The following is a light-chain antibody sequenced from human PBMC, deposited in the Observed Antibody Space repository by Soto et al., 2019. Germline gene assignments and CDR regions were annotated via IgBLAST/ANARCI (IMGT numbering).Light chain of an antibody. CDR2: GAS. J-gene: IGKJ4*01. CDR1: QSVRSNY. Sequence: EIVLTQSPGTLSLSSGERATLSCRASQSVRSNYLAWYQQKPGQAPRLLIYGASSRATGIPDRFGGSGSGTDFTLTISRLEPEDFAVYYWHQYASSPLTFGGGAKVEIK. V-gene: IGKV3-20*01. CDR3: HQYASSPLT.